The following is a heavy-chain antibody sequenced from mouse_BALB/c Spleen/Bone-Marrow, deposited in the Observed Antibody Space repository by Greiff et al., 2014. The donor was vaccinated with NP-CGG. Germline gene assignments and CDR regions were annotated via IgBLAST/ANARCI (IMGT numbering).Heavy chain of an antibody. CDR2: FYPGSGSI. V-gene: IGHV1-62-2*01. Sequence: LVESGAGLVKPGASVKLSCKASGYTFTEYIIYWVKQRSGQGLEWIGWFYPGSGSIKYNEKFKDKATLTADKSSSTVYMELSRLTSEDSAVYFCARHEGGGYFDYWGQGTTLTVSS. D-gene: IGHD1-1*02. CDR3: ARHEGGGYFDY. J-gene: IGHJ2*01. CDR1: GYTFTEYI.